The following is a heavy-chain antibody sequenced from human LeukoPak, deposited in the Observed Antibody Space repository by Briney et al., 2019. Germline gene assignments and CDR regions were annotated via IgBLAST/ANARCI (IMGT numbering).Heavy chain of an antibody. CDR3: AKCRVGAANFDY. V-gene: IGHV3-21*01. J-gene: IGHJ4*02. D-gene: IGHD1-26*01. Sequence: PGGSLRLSCAASGFTFSSYSMNWVRQAPGKGLEWVSSISSSSSYIYYADSVKGRFTISRDNAKNSLYLQMNSLGAEDTAVYYCAKCRVGAANFDYWGQGTLVTVSS. CDR2: ISSSSSYI. CDR1: GFTFSSYS.